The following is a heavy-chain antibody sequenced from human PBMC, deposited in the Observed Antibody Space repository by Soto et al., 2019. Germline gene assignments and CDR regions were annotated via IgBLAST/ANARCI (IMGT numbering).Heavy chain of an antibody. Sequence: PSETLSLTCTVSGGSVSSDSYYWSWIRQPPGKGLEWIGYIYYSGSTNYNPSLKSRVTISVDTSKNQFSLKLSSVTAADTAVYYCARGYYDSSGYYYATYPFDYWGQGTLVTVSS. V-gene: IGHV4-61*01. CDR1: GGSVSSDSYY. CDR2: IYYSGST. CDR3: ARGYYDSSGYYYATYPFDY. J-gene: IGHJ4*02. D-gene: IGHD3-22*01.